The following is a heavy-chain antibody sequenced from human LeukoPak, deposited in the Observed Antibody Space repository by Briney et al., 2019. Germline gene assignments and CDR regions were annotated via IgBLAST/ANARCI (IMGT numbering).Heavy chain of an antibody. CDR2: IKQDGSEK. D-gene: IGHD6-19*01. Sequence: GGSLRLSCAASGFTFGRYWMSWVRQVPRKGLEWVANIKQDGSEKYYVDSVKGRFTISRDNAKNSLYLQMNSLRAEDTAVYYCARVAAVAGHNDYWGQGTLVTVSS. CDR3: ARVAAVAGHNDY. CDR1: GFTFGRYW. V-gene: IGHV3-7*01. J-gene: IGHJ4*02.